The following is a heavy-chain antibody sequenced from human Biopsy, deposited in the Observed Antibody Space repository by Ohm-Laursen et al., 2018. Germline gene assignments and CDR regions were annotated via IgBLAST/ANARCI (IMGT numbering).Heavy chain of an antibody. D-gene: IGHD3-3*01. J-gene: IGHJ6*02. Sequence: SLRLSCAASGFTFSSYVMSWVRQAPGKGLEWVSTISGSGSTTYYADSVKGRFTISRDNSKNTLYLQMNSLRAEDTAVYYCVRASIFGVATSGFYYYGMDVWGQGTTVTVSS. V-gene: IGHV3-23*01. CDR1: GFTFSSYV. CDR3: VRASIFGVATSGFYYYGMDV. CDR2: ISGSGSTT.